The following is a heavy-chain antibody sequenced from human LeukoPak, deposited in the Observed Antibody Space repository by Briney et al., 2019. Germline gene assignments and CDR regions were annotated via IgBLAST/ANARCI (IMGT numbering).Heavy chain of an antibody. D-gene: IGHD1-26*01. J-gene: IGHJ4*02. V-gene: IGHV3-7*05. CDR1: GFTFSGFW. CDR2: IKEDGSEK. CDR3: ARGGRYNAY. Sequence: QPGGSLRLSCAASGFTFSGFWMTWVRQSQGKGLEWVANIKEDGSEKYYVDSVKGRFTISRDNAKNSLCLQMNSLRAEDTAVYYCARGGRYNAYWGQGTPVTVSS.